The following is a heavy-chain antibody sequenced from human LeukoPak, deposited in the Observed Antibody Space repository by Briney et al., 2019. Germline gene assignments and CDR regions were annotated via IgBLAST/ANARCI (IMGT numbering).Heavy chain of an antibody. D-gene: IGHD6-19*01. CDR2: IKEDESDE. Sequence: GGSLRLSCEASGFTFSSYWMSWVRQAPGKGLEWVAHIKEDESDEYYVDSVRGRFTASRDNAKNSVNLQMNSLRAEDTAVYYCARIQAEQWLSSEGVDYWGQGTLVTVSS. V-gene: IGHV3-7*01. J-gene: IGHJ4*02. CDR1: GFTFSSYW. CDR3: ARIQAEQWLSSEGVDY.